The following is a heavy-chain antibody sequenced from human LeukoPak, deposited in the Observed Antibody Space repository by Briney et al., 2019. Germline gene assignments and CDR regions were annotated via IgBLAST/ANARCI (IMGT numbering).Heavy chain of an antibody. V-gene: IGHV4-39*01. Sequence: PSETLSLTCTVSGGSISSSNYYWGWIRQPPGKGLEWIGSIYYSGSTYYNPSLKSRVTISVDTSKNQFSLKLSSVTAADTAVYYCASRGYSYGNYFDYWRQGTMVAGSS. CDR3: ASRGYSYGNYFDY. CDR2: IYYSGST. CDR1: GGSISSSNYY. D-gene: IGHD5-18*01. J-gene: IGHJ4*02.